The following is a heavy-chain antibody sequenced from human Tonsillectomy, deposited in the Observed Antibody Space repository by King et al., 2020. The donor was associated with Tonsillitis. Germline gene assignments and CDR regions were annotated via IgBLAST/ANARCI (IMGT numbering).Heavy chain of an antibody. D-gene: IGHD5/OR15-5a*01. CDR1: GFTFSSYA. Sequence: VQLVESGGGLVQPGGSLRLSCAASGFTFSSYAMSWVRQAPGKGLEWVSAISGSGGSTYYADSVKGRFTISRDNSKNTLYLQMNSLRAEDTAVYYCAKDFGYGVYDLLAFDIWGQGTMVTVSS. V-gene: IGHV3-23*04. CDR3: AKDFGYGVYDLLAFDI. J-gene: IGHJ3*02. CDR2: ISGSGGST.